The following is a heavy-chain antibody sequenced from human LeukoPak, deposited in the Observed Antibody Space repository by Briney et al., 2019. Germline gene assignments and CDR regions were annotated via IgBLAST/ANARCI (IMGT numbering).Heavy chain of an antibody. CDR2: ISSSSSYI. CDR1: GFTFSSYS. V-gene: IGHV3-21*01. J-gene: IGHJ6*03. Sequence: PGGSLRLSCAASGFTFSSYSMNWVRQAPGKGLEWVSSISSSSSYIYYADSVKGRFTISRDNAKNSLYLQMNSLRAEDTAVYYCARLLRFLEWLPQPYYYYYMDVRGKGTTVTVSS. CDR3: ARLLRFLEWLPQPYYYYYMDV. D-gene: IGHD3-3*01.